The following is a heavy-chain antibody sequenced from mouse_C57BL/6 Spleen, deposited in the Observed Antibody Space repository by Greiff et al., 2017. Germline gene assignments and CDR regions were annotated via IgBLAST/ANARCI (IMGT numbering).Heavy chain of an antibody. V-gene: IGHV14-3*01. CDR2: IDPANGNT. Sequence: EVQLVESVAELVRPGASVKLSCTASGFNIKNTYMHWVKQRPEQGLEWIGRIDPANGNTKYAPKFQGKATITADTSSNTAYLQLSSLTSEDTAIYYCATPYDYDVPSFAYWGQGTLVTVAA. CDR1: GFNIKNTY. J-gene: IGHJ3*01. D-gene: IGHD2-4*01. CDR3: ATPYDYDVPSFAY.